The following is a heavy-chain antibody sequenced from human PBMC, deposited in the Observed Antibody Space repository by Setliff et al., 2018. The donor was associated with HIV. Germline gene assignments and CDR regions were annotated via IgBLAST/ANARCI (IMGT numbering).Heavy chain of an antibody. CDR1: GYTFSSYG. CDR2: ISAYNGNT. V-gene: IGHV1-18*01. CDR3: ARGYYNFWSGYYDSRFPNPIDAFDI. D-gene: IGHD3-3*01. J-gene: IGHJ3*02. Sequence: PGPSVKVSCKASGYTFSSYGISWVRQAPGQGVEWMGWISAYNGNTNYAQKLQGRVTMTTDTSTSTAYMELRSLRSDDTAVYYCARGYYNFWSGYYDSRFPNPIDAFDIWGKGTMVT.